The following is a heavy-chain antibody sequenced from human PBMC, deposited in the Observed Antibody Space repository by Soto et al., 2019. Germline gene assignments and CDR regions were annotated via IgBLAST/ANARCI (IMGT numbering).Heavy chain of an antibody. Sequence: QVQLQESGPGLVKPSQSLSLTCTVSGGSISSGDHYWSWIRQPPGKGLEWLGYIYYSGSTYYNPSLQRLLTMSLDTSKNLFSLNLSSVSAADTAVYYCARVVVVAATGGWFDPGGQGTLGTVSS. J-gene: IGHJ5*02. CDR1: GGSISSGDHY. D-gene: IGHD2-15*01. CDR2: IYYSGST. CDR3: ARVVVVAATGGWFDP. V-gene: IGHV4-30-4*01.